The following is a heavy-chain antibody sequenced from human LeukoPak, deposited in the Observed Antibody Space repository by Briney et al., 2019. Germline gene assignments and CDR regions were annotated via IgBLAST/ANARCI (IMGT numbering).Heavy chain of an antibody. D-gene: IGHD6-19*01. CDR1: GFTLDDYG. CDR2: TNWNGGST. V-gene: IGHV3-20*04. CDR3: ARDGRSGWYSDN. Sequence: GGSLRLSCAASGFTLDDYGMSWVRQGQGKGLEWVAGTNWNGGSTGYADSVKGRFTISRDNAMKFLYLQMNSLRVEDTALYYCARDGRSGWYSDNWGQGTLVTVSS. J-gene: IGHJ4*02.